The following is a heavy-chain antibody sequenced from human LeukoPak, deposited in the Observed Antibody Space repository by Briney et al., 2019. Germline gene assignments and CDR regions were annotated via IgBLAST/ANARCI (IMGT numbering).Heavy chain of an antibody. Sequence: GGSLRLSCAASGFTFSRYDTNGVCRAPGRGVECGSYISSSGSTIYYADSVRGRFTNSRDNAKNALYLQMNSLRAEDTAVYYCAELGITKIGGVWGKGTTVTISS. CDR2: ISSSGSTI. V-gene: IGHV3-48*03. CDR3: AELGITKIGGV. CDR1: GFTFSRYD. D-gene: IGHD3-10*02. J-gene: IGHJ6*04.